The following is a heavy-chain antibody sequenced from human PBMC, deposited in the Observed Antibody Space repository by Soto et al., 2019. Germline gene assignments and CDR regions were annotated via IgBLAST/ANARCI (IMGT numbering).Heavy chain of an antibody. D-gene: IGHD4-17*01. Sequence: SETLSLTCTVSGGSISSYYWSWIRQPPGKGLEWIGYIYYSGSTNYNPSLKSRVTISVDTSKNQFSLKLSSVTAADTAVYYCARGYDYGDSAYAFDICTQGTMVTVSS. J-gene: IGHJ3*02. CDR3: ARGYDYGDSAYAFDI. CDR2: IYYSGST. CDR1: GGSISSYY. V-gene: IGHV4-59*01.